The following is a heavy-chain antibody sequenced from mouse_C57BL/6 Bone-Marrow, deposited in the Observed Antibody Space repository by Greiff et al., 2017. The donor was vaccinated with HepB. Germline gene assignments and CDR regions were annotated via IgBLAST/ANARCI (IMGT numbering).Heavy chain of an antibody. D-gene: IGHD2-5*01. V-gene: IGHV5-12*01. Sequence: EVHVVESGGGLVQPGGFLKLSCAASGFIFSDYFMYGVRQTPEKRLGWVAYISNGGGSTYYPKNVKGRFTISRDNANNTQYLQISRLRSEDTAMYYCARRDSNDWYFDVWGKGTTVTVSS. CDR2: ISNGGGST. CDR1: GFIFSDYF. J-gene: IGHJ1*03. CDR3: ARRDSNDWYFDV.